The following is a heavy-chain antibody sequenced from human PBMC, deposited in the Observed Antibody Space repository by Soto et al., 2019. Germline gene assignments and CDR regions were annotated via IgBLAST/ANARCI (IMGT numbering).Heavy chain of an antibody. Sequence: SETLSLTCTVSGGSISSSSYYWGWLRQPPGKGLEWIGSIYYSGSTYYNPSLKSRVTIPVDTSKNQFSLKLSSVTAADTAVYYCAKGGSGSYSNAFDIWGQGTMVTVSS. CDR1: GGSISSSSYY. CDR3: AKGGSGSYSNAFDI. D-gene: IGHD3-10*01. J-gene: IGHJ3*02. V-gene: IGHV4-39*01. CDR2: IYYSGST.